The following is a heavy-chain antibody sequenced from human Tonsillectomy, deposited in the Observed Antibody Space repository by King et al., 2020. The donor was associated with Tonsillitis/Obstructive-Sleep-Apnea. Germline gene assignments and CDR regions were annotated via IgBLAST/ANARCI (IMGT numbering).Heavy chain of an antibody. V-gene: IGHV3-74*01. CDR1: GFTFSSYW. CDR3: ARLYIVATTFDY. Sequence: VQLVESGGGLVQPGGSLRLSCAASGFTFSSYWMHWVRQAPGKGLVWVSRINSDGSSTNYADSVKGRFTISRDNAKKTLYLQMNSLRAEDTAVYYCARLYIVATTFDYWGQGTLVTVSS. D-gene: IGHD5-12*01. CDR2: INSDGSST. J-gene: IGHJ4*02.